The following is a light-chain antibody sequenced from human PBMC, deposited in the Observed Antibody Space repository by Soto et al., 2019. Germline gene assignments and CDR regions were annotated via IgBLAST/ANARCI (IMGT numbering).Light chain of an antibody. CDR2: GNS. CDR1: SSNIGAGYD. CDR3: QSYDSSLIV. Sequence: QSVLTQPPSVSGAPGEGVTISCTGGSSNIGAGYDVHWYQQLPGTAPKLLIYGNSNRPSGVPDRFSGSKSGTSASLAITGLQAEDEADYYCQSYDSSLIVFGTGTKVTVL. V-gene: IGLV1-40*01. J-gene: IGLJ1*01.